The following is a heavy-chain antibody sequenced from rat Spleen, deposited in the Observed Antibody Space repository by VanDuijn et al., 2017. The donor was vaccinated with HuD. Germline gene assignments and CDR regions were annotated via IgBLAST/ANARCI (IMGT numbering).Heavy chain of an antibody. CDR3: ARHGYNSYFDY. D-gene: IGHD1-9*01. Sequence: EVQLVESGGGLVQPERSMKLSCTVSGFTFSNYYMAWVRQAPTKGLEWVASISYGDSSGHSSTYYRDSVKGRFTISRDNAKSSLYLQMDSLRSEDTATYYCARHGYNSYFDYWGQGVMVTVSS. V-gene: IGHV5-25*01. CDR2: ISYGDSSGHSST. CDR1: GFTFSNYY. J-gene: IGHJ2*01.